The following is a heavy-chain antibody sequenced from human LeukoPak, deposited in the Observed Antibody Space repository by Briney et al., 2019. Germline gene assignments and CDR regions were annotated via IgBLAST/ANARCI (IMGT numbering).Heavy chain of an antibody. CDR1: GFTISFYW. CDR3: VRDGGYYGPDS. J-gene: IGHJ4*02. Sequence: PGGSLRLSCAASGFTISFYWMSWVRQAPGKGLEWVANINQVASEKNYVDSVKGRFAISRGNAKNSLYLQMNSVRAEDTAMYYCVRDGGYYGPDSWGQGALVSVSS. D-gene: IGHD3-10*01. CDR2: INQVASEK. V-gene: IGHV3-7*01.